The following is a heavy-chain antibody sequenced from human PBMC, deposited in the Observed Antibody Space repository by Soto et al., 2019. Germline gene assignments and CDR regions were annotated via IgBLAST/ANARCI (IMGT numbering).Heavy chain of an antibody. Sequence: GGSLRLSCAASGFTFDDYAMHWVRQVPGKGLEWVSGISWNSVSIGYADSVKGRFTISRDNAKNSLYLQMNSLRPEDTALYYCAKDEGRGPTGLVPSWGQGTLVTVSS. CDR3: AKDEGRGPTGLVPS. V-gene: IGHV3-9*01. CDR1: GFTFDDYA. J-gene: IGHJ4*02. CDR2: ISWNSVSI. D-gene: IGHD2-8*02.